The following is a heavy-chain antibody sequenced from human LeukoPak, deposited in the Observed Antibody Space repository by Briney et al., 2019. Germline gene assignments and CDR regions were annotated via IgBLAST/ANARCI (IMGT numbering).Heavy chain of an antibody. CDR1: GYTFTTYV. CDR2: INAGNGNT. CDR3: ARGAVEYSSSSYDY. Sequence: ASVKVSCKASGYTFTTYVMHWVRQAPGQRLEWMGWINAGNGNTKYSQEFQGRVTITRDTSASTAYMELSSLRSEDTAVYYCARGAVEYSSSSYDYWGQGTLVTVSS. D-gene: IGHD6-6*01. V-gene: IGHV1-3*03. J-gene: IGHJ4*02.